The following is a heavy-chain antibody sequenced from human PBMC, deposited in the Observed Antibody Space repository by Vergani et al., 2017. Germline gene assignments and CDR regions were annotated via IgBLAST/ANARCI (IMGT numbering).Heavy chain of an antibody. V-gene: IGHV1-69*01. CDR2: IIPIFGTA. J-gene: IGHJ6*03. Sequence: QVQLVQSGAEVKKPGSSVKVSCKASGGTFSSYAISWVRQAPGPGLEWMGGIIPIFGTANYAQKFQGRVTITADESTSTAYMELSSLRSADTAVYYCAGGGYCSSTSCYTIYYYYYYMDVWGKGTTVTVSS. D-gene: IGHD2-2*02. CDR3: AGGGYCSSTSCYTIYYYYYYMDV. CDR1: GGTFSSYA.